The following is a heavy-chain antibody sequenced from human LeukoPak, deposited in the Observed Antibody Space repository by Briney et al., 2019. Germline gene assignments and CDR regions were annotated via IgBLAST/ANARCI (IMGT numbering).Heavy chain of an antibody. CDR2: ISYDGSNK. Sequence: GSLRLSCAASGFTFSSYAMHWVRQAPGKGLGWGAVISYDGSNKYYADSVKGRFTISRDNSKNTLYLQMNSLRAEDTAVYYCARGTYYYDSSGYGTDLGFDYWGQGTLVTVSS. CDR1: GFTFSSYA. CDR3: ARGTYYYDSSGYGTDLGFDY. V-gene: IGHV3-30-3*01. D-gene: IGHD3-22*01. J-gene: IGHJ4*02.